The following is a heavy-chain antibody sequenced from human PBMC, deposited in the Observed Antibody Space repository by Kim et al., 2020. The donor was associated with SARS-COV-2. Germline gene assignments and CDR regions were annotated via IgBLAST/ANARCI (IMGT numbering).Heavy chain of an antibody. Sequence: NYAQKFQGRVTMTRDMSISTAYMELSRLRSDDTAVYYCAVVIAAAGTIDYWGQGTLVTVSS. D-gene: IGHD6-13*01. J-gene: IGHJ4*02. CDR3: AVVIAAAGTIDY. V-gene: IGHV1-2*02.